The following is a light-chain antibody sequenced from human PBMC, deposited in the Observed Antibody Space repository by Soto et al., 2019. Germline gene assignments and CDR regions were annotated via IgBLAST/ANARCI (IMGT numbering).Light chain of an antibody. CDR2: VTS. CDR3: QQHNSYPLT. V-gene: IGKV1-9*01. Sequence: IQLTQSPSSLSASVGDRVTITCRASQGVGSYLAWYQQKPGTAPKLLIYVTSTLQSGVPSRFSGSGSGTDFTHTISSLQPEDFATYYCQQHNSYPLTFGGGTKVEIK. CDR1: QGVGSY. J-gene: IGKJ4*01.